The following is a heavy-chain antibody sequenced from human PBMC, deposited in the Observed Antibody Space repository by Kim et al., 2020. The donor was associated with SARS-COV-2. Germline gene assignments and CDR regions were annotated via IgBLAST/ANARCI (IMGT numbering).Heavy chain of an antibody. D-gene: IGHD3-10*01. J-gene: IGHJ4*02. Sequence: SVKGRFTISRDNSRNTLYLQMNSQRAEDTAGYYCVKLGLTGAAGRAFEDYWGQGTLVTVFS. V-gene: IGHV3-30*02. CDR3: VKLGLTGAAGRAFEDY.